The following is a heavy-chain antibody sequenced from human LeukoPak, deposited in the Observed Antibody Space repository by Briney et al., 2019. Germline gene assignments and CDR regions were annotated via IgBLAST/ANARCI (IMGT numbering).Heavy chain of an antibody. CDR2: IYHGSA. J-gene: IGHJ4*02. V-gene: IGHV4-61*01. CDR3: AREGGRQWLISGSLDC. Sequence: PSETLSLTCTVSGGSVSSSRHYWTWVRQAPGRGLEWIGYIYHGSATYNPSLKSWVTISLDTSKNQFSLKVTSVSAADTAVYYCAREGGRQWLISGSLDCWGQGTLVIVSS. D-gene: IGHD6-19*01. CDR1: GGSVSSSRHY.